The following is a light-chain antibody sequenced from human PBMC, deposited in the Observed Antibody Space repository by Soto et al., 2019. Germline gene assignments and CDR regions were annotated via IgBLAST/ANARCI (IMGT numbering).Light chain of an antibody. Sequence: EIVLTQSPGTLSLSPGERATLSCRASQRVSRSYLAWYQQKPGQAPRLLIYGASSRATGSPDRFSGSGSGTDFTLTISRLEPEDFAVYYCQQYCSSPPITFGPGTKVYIK. V-gene: IGKV3-20*01. CDR1: QRVSRSY. J-gene: IGKJ3*01. CDR2: GAS. CDR3: QQYCSSPPIT.